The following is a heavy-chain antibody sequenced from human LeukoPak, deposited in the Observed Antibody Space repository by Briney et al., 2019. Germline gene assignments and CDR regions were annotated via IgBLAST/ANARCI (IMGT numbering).Heavy chain of an antibody. CDR2: ISAYNGNT. V-gene: IGHV1-18*01. CDR1: GYTFTSYG. J-gene: IGHJ6*03. Sequence: ASVKVSCKASGYTFTSYGISWVRQAPGQGLEWMGWISAYNGNTNYAQKLQGRATMTTDTSTSTAYMELRSLRSDDTAVYYCARGPIAVAVDYYYYYMDVWGKGTTVTISS. CDR3: ARGPIAVAVDYYYYYMDV. D-gene: IGHD6-19*01.